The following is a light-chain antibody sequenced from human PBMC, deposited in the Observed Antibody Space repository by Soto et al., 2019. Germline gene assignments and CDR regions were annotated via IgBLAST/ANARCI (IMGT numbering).Light chain of an antibody. CDR1: DNVSSKY. CDR3: QQYNNWPPQWT. CDR2: GAS. J-gene: IGKJ1*01. V-gene: IGKV3D-15*01. Sequence: ENVLTQSPATLSFSPGERATLSCRASDNVSSKYLAWYQQRPGQAPRLLIYGASSRATGIPARFSGSGSGTEFTLTISSLQSEDFAVYYCQQYNNWPPQWTFGQGTKVDIK.